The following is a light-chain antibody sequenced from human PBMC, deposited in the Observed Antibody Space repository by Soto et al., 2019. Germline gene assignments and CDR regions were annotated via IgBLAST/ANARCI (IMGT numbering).Light chain of an antibody. Sequence: EIVLTQSPGTLSLSPGERATLSCRASQPLRSSNLAWYQQRLGQAPRLLIYGASTRETGILSRFSGSGSGTECTLPISSLQSGDVSVDSCQQYNNWTRTFGRGTKVDIK. CDR1: QPLRSSN. CDR3: QQYNNWTRT. CDR2: GAS. V-gene: IGKV3-15*01. J-gene: IGKJ1*01.